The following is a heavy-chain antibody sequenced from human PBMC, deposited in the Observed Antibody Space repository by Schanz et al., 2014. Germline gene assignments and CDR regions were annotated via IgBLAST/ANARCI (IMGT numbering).Heavy chain of an antibody. CDR2: MSYDGSNK. Sequence: QGQLVESGGGVVQPGRSLRLSCAASGFTFSSYAMHWVRQAPGKGLEWVAVMSYDGSNKYYADSVKGRFTISRDNAKNSLYLQMNSLRAEDTAVYYCAMGGYQLHHWGQGTLVTVSS. CDR3: AMGGYQLHH. J-gene: IGHJ4*02. D-gene: IGHD1-7*01. CDR1: GFTFSSYA. V-gene: IGHV3-30-3*01.